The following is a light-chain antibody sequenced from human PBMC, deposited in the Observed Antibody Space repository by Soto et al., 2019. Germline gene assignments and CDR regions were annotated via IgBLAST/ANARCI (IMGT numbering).Light chain of an antibody. V-gene: IGKV3-11*01. CDR3: QQRSNWPF. CDR2: DAS. CDR1: QSVSSMF. J-gene: IGKJ3*01. Sequence: DIVLAQSPGTLSLSPVERATLSCRASQSVSSMFLAWYQQKPGQAPRLLIYDASNRATGIPARFSGSGSGTDFTLTISSLEPEDFAVYYCQQRSNWPFFGPGTKVDIK.